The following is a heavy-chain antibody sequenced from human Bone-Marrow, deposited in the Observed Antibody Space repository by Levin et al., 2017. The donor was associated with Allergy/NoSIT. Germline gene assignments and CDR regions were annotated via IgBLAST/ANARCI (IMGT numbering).Heavy chain of an antibody. Sequence: PGGSLRLSCVASGFTFSTYGMNWVRQAPGKGLEWVSSITVSDTGTYYSDSVKGRFLISRDNSKYTLYLQMNSLRVDDTAVYYCARDLCNVDRCILGGDYWGRGALVTVSS. V-gene: IGHV3-23*01. J-gene: IGHJ4*02. D-gene: IGHD2-21*01. CDR3: ARDLCNVDRCILGGDY. CDR2: ITVSDTGT. CDR1: GFTFSTYG.